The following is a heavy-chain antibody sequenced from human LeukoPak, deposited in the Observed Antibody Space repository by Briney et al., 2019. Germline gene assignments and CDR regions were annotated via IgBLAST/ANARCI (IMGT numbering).Heavy chain of an antibody. V-gene: IGHV1-69*13. CDR1: GGTFSSYA. Sequence: ASVKVSCKASGGTFSSYAISWVRQAPGQGLEWMGGIIPIFGTANYAQKFQGGVTITADESTSTAYMELSSLRSEDTAVYYCARSGSGSFDYGMDVWGQGTTVTVSS. J-gene: IGHJ6*02. CDR2: IIPIFGTA. CDR3: ARSGSGSFDYGMDV. D-gene: IGHD3-10*01.